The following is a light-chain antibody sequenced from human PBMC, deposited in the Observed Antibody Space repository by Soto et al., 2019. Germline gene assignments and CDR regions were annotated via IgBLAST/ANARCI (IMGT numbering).Light chain of an antibody. CDR1: QGISSW. CDR3: KQGNSLSLT. CDR2: AAS. Sequence: DVQITQSPCSLSPSLFDVVTITCLASQGISSWLAWYQHKPGKAPKLLIYAASTLHSGVPPRFSGSGSGTDFTLTISSLQPEDFATYYCKQGNSLSLTFGGGTKVDI. V-gene: IGKV1-12*01. J-gene: IGKJ4*01.